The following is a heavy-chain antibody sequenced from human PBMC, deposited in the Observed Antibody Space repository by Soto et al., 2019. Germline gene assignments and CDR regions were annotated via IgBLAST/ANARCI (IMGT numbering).Heavy chain of an antibody. CDR3: AKERLIQLWPHYYYYGMDV. V-gene: IGHV3-30*18. J-gene: IGHJ6*02. D-gene: IGHD5-18*01. CDR1: GFTFSSYG. CDR2: ISYDGSNK. Sequence: GGSLRLSCAASGFTFSSYGMHWVRQAPGKGLEWVAVISYDGSNKYYADSVKGRFTISRDNSKNTLYLQMNSLRAEDTAVYYCAKERLIQLWPHYYYYGMDVWGQGTTVTVSS.